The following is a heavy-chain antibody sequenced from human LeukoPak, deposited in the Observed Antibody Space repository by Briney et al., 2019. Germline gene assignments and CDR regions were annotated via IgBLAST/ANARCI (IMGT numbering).Heavy chain of an antibody. V-gene: IGHV4-30-2*01. CDR2: IYHSGST. Sequence: SSETLSLTCTVSGGSISSGGYYWSWIRQPPGKGLEWIGYIYHSGSTYYNPSLKSRVTISVDRSKNQFSLKLSSVTAADTAVYYCARGGYSSRWYGNYFDYWGQGTLVTVSS. CDR3: ARGGYSSRWYGNYFDY. D-gene: IGHD6-13*01. CDR1: GGSISSGGYY. J-gene: IGHJ4*02.